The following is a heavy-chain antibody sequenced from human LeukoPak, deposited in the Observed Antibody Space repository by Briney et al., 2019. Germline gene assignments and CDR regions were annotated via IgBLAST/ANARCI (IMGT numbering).Heavy chain of an antibody. V-gene: IGHV4-59*08. J-gene: IGHJ4*02. CDR1: VGSISSNY. CDR2: IYYSGST. Sequence: SETLSLTCTVSVGSISSNYWSWIRQPPGKGLEWIGYIYYSGSTNYNPSLKSRVTISVDTSKNQFSLKLNSVTAADTAVYYCSAFPGYWGQGILVTVSS. CDR3: SAFPGY.